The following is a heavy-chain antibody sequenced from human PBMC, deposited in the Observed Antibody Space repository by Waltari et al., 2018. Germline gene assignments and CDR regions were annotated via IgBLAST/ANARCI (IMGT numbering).Heavy chain of an antibody. CDR3: ARTYQSGSYSDY. Sequence: QVQLVQSGAEVKKPGASVKVPCKTSGYPFTRYYMHWVRQAPGQGLEWMGWINTRNGGTNYAQKYQGRVTMTRDTSISTAYMELSRLISNDTAVYYCARTYQSGSYSDYWGQGTPVTVSS. D-gene: IGHD1-26*01. CDR2: INTRNGGT. V-gene: IGHV1-2*02. CDR1: GYPFTRYY. J-gene: IGHJ4*02.